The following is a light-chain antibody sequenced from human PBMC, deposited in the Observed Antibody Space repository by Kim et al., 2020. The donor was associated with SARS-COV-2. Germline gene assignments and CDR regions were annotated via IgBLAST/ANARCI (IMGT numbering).Light chain of an antibody. J-gene: IGLJ2*01. Sequence: GQANTICSNGSRSDVGSYNWNSWLQQYAGNALKLLIDNATEQPAGASNHFSDAKTGNAASQTISGIQADDEADYYYSSYTASNEWLFGGGTKVTVL. CDR2: NAT. V-gene: IGLV2-14*04. CDR3: SSYTASNEWL. CDR1: RSDVGSYNW.